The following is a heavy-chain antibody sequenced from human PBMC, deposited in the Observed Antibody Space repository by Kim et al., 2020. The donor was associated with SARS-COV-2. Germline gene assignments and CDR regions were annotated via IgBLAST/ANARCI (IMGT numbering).Heavy chain of an antibody. CDR2: IYYSGST. D-gene: IGHD5-12*01. CDR1: GGSISSGGYY. Sequence: SETLSLTCTVSGGSISSGGYYWSWIRQHPGKGLEWIGYIYYSGSTYYNPSLKSRVTISVDTSKNQFSLKLSSVTAADTAVYYCARDLFAPGYSGYDFSYYYYGMDVWGQGTTVTVSS. CDR3: ARDLFAPGYSGYDFSYYYYGMDV. V-gene: IGHV4-31*03. J-gene: IGHJ6*02.